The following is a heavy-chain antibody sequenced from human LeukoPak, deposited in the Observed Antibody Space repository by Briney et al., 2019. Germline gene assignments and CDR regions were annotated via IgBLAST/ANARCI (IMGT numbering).Heavy chain of an antibody. J-gene: IGHJ4*02. CDR3: ARTTDLEMATMGLGY. D-gene: IGHD5-24*01. Sequence: GGSLRLSCAASGFTFSSYSMNWVRQAPGKGLEWVSSISSSSSYIYYADSVKGRFTISRDNAKNSLYLQMDSLRAEDTAVYYCARTTDLEMATMGLGYWGQGTLVTVSS. CDR1: GFTFSSYS. CDR2: ISSSSSYI. V-gene: IGHV3-21*01.